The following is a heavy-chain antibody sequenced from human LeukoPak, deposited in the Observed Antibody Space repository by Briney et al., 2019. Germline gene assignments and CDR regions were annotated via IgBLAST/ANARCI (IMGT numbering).Heavy chain of an antibody. Sequence: SETLSLTCAVYGGSFSGYYWSWIRQPPGKGLEWIGEINHSGSTNYNPSLKSRVTISVDTSKNQFSLKLRSVTAADTAVYYCARTRLWPTGTFDYWGQGTLVTVSS. D-gene: IGHD5-18*01. CDR1: GGSFSGYY. V-gene: IGHV4-34*01. J-gene: IGHJ4*02. CDR2: INHSGST. CDR3: ARTRLWPTGTFDY.